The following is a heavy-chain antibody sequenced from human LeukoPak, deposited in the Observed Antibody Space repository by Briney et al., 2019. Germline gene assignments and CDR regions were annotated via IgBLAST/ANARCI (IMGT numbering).Heavy chain of an antibody. D-gene: IGHD6-6*01. Sequence: GGSLRLSCAASEFPFRNYAMSWVRQAAGKGLEWVSAITSGGGDTFHADSVKGRFTISRDNSRNTLFLQMYSLRVEDTAVYYCAKGSSSSRPYYFDYWGQGTLVTVSS. V-gene: IGHV3-23*01. CDR1: EFPFRNYA. CDR3: AKGSSSSRPYYFDY. J-gene: IGHJ4*02. CDR2: ITSGGGDT.